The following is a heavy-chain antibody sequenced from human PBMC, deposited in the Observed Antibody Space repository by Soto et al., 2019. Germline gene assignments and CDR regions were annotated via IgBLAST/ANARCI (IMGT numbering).Heavy chain of an antibody. V-gene: IGHV4-4*02. J-gene: IGHJ6*02. CDR3: ARTRGSGLLYYYYCGMDV. CDR2: IYHSGST. Sequence: LRETLSLTCAVSGGSISSSNWWSWVRQPPGKGLEWIGEIYHSGSTNYNPSPKSRVTISVDKSKNQFSLKLSSVTAADTAVYYCARTRGSGLLYYYYCGMDVWGQGTTVTVSS. D-gene: IGHD3-16*01. CDR1: GGSISSSNW.